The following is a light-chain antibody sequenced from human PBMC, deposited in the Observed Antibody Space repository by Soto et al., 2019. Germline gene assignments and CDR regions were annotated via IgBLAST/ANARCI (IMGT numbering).Light chain of an antibody. Sequence: EIVLTQSPGTLSLSPGERATLSCRASQSVSSSYLAWYQQKPGQAPRPLIYGASSRATGIPDRFGGSGSGTDFTLTISRLEPEDFAVYYCQQYGSSPPLTFGGGTKVEIK. CDR2: GAS. J-gene: IGKJ4*01. CDR3: QQYGSSPPLT. CDR1: QSVSSSY. V-gene: IGKV3-20*01.